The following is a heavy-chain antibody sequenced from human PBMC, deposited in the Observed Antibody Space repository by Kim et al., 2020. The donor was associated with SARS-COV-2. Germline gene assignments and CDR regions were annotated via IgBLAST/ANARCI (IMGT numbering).Heavy chain of an antibody. CDR2: INTNTGNP. CDR3: AREGRSGGSCYSGSFWGLVNWFDP. Sequence: ASVKVSCKASGYTFTSYAMNWVRQAPGQGLEWMGWINTNTGNPTYAQGFTGRFVFSLDTSVSTAYLQISSLKAEDTAVYYCAREGRSGGSCYSGSFWGLVNWFDPWGQGTLVTVSS. V-gene: IGHV7-4-1*02. J-gene: IGHJ5*02. D-gene: IGHD2-15*01. CDR1: GYTFTSYA.